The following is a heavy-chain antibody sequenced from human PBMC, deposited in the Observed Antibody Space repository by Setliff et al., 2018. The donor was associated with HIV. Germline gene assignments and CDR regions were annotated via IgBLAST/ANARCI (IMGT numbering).Heavy chain of an antibody. V-gene: IGHV1-69*08. CDR3: ARDVDYTDAFDI. D-gene: IGHD4-4*01. CDR1: GYTFTGYN. J-gene: IGHJ3*02. Sequence: ASVKVSCKASGYTFTGYNLHWLRQAPGQGLEWMGRIIPISGTANNAQKFQGRVTITADKSTSTAYMELRSLRSDDTAVYYCARDVDYTDAFDIWGQGTMVTVSS. CDR2: IIPISGTA.